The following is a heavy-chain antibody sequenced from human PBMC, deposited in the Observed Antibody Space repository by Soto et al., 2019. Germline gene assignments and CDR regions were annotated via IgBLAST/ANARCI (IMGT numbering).Heavy chain of an antibody. D-gene: IGHD2-2*02. V-gene: IGHV1-69*02. CDR3: AMEYCSSTSCYRDY. Sequence: QVQLVQSGAEVKKPGSSVKVSCKASGGTFSSYTISWVRQAPGQGLEWMGRIIPILGIANYAQKFQGRVTIXTXKXSSTADMELSSLRAEDTAVYYWAMEYCSSTSCYRDYWGQGTLVTVSS. CDR2: IIPILGIA. CDR1: GGTFSSYT. J-gene: IGHJ4*02.